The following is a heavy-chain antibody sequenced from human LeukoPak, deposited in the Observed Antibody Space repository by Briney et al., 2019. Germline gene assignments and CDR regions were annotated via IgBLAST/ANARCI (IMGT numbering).Heavy chain of an antibody. CDR1: GGSISSSNW. CDR3: AREVKITYYYDSSGYRGYYFDY. Sequence: SETLSLTCAVSGGSISSSNWWSWVRQPPGKGLEWIGEIYHSGSTNYNPPLKSRVTISVDKSKNQFSLKLSSVTAADTAVYYCAREVKITYYYDSSGYRGYYFDYWGQGTLVTVSS. D-gene: IGHD3-22*01. J-gene: IGHJ4*02. CDR2: IYHSGST. V-gene: IGHV4-4*02.